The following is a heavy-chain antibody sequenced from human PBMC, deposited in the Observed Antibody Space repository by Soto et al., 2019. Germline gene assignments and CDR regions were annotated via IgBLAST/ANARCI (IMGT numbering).Heavy chain of an antibody. CDR1: GGPISSYY. CDR2: IYYSGST. D-gene: IGHD5-18*01. CDR3: ARDGGYSLGAFDI. J-gene: IGHJ3*02. Sequence: SENRSPRCTVWGGPISSYYWSWIRQHTAKGLEWIGYIYYSGSTNYNPSLKSRVTISVDTSTNQFSLKLSSVTAADTAVYYCARDGGYSLGAFDIWGQGTMVT. V-gene: IGHV4-59*01.